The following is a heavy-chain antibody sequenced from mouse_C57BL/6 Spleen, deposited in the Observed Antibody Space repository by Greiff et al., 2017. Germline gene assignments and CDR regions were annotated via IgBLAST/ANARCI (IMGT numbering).Heavy chain of an antibody. CDR3: ARRYYYGSSYGFAY. J-gene: IGHJ3*01. CDR1: GYTFTDYN. D-gene: IGHD1-1*01. Sequence: DVKLQESGPELVKPGASVKIPCKASGYTFTDYNMDWVKQSHGKSLEWIGDINPNHGGTIYNQKFKGKATLTVDKSSSTAYMELRSLTSEDTAVYYCARRYYYGSSYGFAYWGQGTLVTVSA. V-gene: IGHV1-18*01. CDR2: INPNHGGT.